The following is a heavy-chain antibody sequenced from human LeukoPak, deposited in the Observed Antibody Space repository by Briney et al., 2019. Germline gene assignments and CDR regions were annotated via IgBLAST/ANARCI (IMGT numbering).Heavy chain of an antibody. J-gene: IGHJ4*02. CDR1: GFILSDHY. V-gene: IGHV3-72*01. CDR3: ARAGDYYSTGDC. Sequence: GGSLRLSCAASGFILSDHYMDWVRQAPGKGLEWVGRTRNKDNRYTTEYAASVKGRFTISRDDSKNSLYLQMNSLKSEDTAVYYCARAGDYYSTGDCWGQGTLVTVSS. CDR2: TRNKDNRYTT. D-gene: IGHD3-22*01.